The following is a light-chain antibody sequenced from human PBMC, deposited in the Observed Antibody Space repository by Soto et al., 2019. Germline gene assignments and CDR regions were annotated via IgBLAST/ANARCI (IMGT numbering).Light chain of an antibody. J-gene: IGKJ1*01. CDR3: QRRRNVWT. Sequence: EIVLTQSPATLSLARGERATRSCRASQSVSSYLAGDQQKHGQAPRLLIYDASNRATGIPARLSGSGSGTDFTLTSGSLEPEDFAGYCCQRRRNVWTLGRGTKVDIK. V-gene: IGKV3-11*01. CDR2: DAS. CDR1: QSVSSY.